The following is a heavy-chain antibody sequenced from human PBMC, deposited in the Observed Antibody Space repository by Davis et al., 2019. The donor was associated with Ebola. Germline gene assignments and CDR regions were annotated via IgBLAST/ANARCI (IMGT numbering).Heavy chain of an antibody. J-gene: IGHJ4*02. V-gene: IGHV3-23*01. Sequence: GESLKISCVVSGLTFSHYGMAWVRQAPGKGLEWVSSISFNGAGTHYADSVKGRFTISRDNFMNTLYLQMNSLRAEDTAVYYCANEIRPNDYWGQGTLVTVSS. CDR1: GLTFSHYG. CDR2: ISFNGAGT. CDR3: ANEIRPNDY.